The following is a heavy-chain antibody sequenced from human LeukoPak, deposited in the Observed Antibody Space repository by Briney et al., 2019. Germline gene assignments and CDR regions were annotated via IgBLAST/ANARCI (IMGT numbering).Heavy chain of an antibody. CDR3: SRDPSYSSGGQWTDY. CDR1: LGSLSSYY. J-gene: IGHJ4*02. CDR2: TYYRRST. Sequence: PSETLSLTRTFSLGSLSSYYWSWIRQPPRKGREWVGYTYYRRSTNYNPSLKSRVTIPVHTPKNQFSLNLSSVTAAHTTVNYRSRDPSYSSGGQWTDYWGQGTLVTVSS. V-gene: IGHV4-59*12. D-gene: IGHD6-19*01.